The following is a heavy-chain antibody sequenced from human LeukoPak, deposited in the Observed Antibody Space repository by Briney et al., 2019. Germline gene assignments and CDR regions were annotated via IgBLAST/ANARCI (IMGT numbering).Heavy chain of an antibody. Sequence: PSETLSLTCTVSGGSISSSSYYWGWIRQPSGKGLEWIGSIYYSGSTYYNPSLKSRATISVDTSKNQFSLKLSSVTAADTAVYYCARLTYYYDSSGYYRHIDYWGQGTLVTVSS. J-gene: IGHJ4*02. D-gene: IGHD3-22*01. CDR2: IYYSGST. CDR3: ARLTYYYDSSGYYRHIDY. CDR1: GGSISSSSYY. V-gene: IGHV4-39*01.